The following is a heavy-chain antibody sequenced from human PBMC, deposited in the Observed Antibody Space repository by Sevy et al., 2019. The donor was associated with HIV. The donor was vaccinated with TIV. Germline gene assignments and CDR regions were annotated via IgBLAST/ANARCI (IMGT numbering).Heavy chain of an antibody. J-gene: IGHJ3*02. CDR2: INSDGSST. D-gene: IGHD2-2*01. CDR3: ARVGGVVPAAFDI. Sequence: GGSLRLSCAASGFTFSSYWMHWVRQAPGKGLVWVSRINSDGSSTSYADSVKGRFTISRDNAKNTLYLQMNSLRAEDTAVYYCARVGGVVPAAFDIWGQGTMVTVSS. V-gene: IGHV3-74*01. CDR1: GFTFSSYW.